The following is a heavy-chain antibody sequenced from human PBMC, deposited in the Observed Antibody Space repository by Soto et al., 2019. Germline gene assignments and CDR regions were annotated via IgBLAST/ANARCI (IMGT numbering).Heavy chain of an antibody. CDR1: GFTFSSYA. CDR3: AKDLMITFGGVSPNGFDY. V-gene: IGHV3-23*01. Sequence: EVQLLESGGGLVQPGGSLRLSCAASGFTFSSYAMSWVRQAPGKGLEWVSAISGSGGSTYYADSVKGRFTISRDNSKNTLYLQMNSLRAEDTAVYYCAKDLMITFGGVSPNGFDYWGQGTLVTVSS. J-gene: IGHJ4*02. CDR2: ISGSGGST. D-gene: IGHD3-16*01.